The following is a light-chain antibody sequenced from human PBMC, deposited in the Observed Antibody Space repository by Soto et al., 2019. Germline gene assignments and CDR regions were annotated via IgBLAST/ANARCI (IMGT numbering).Light chain of an antibody. CDR1: SSDVGGYNY. J-gene: IGLJ1*01. Sequence: QSALTQPASVSGSPGQSITISCTGTSSDVGGYNYVSWYQQHPGKAPKLMIYEVSNRPSGVSNRFSGSKSGNTASLTISGLQAEDEADYYCSSYTSSSTLVFETGTKLTVL. CDR2: EVS. V-gene: IGLV2-14*01. CDR3: SSYTSSSTLV.